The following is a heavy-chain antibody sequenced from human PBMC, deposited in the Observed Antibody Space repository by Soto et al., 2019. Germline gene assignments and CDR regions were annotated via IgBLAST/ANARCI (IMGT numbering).Heavy chain of an antibody. J-gene: IGHJ4*02. Sequence: GASVKVSCKASGYTFTIYGIIWVRQAPGQGLEWMGWISAYNGNTNYAQKLQGRVTMTTDTSTSTAYMELRSLRSDDTAVYYCARQHSSSWYPSPWDYWGQGTLVTVSS. D-gene: IGHD6-13*01. V-gene: IGHV1-18*01. CDR1: GYTFTIYG. CDR2: ISAYNGNT. CDR3: ARQHSSSWYPSPWDY.